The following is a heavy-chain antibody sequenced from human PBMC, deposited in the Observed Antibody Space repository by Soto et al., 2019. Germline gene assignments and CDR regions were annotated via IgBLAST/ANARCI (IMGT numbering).Heavy chain of an antibody. CDR1: GVSFRSFS. Sequence: GGSLRLSCAASGVSFRSFSMNWVRQAPGKGLEWISYIRGSITSYAESVKGRITISRDNAKNSLYLQMSSLRAEDTAVYYCVRDQFYAFDYWGQGTLVTVSS. J-gene: IGHJ4*02. CDR2: IRGSIT. V-gene: IGHV3-48*04. CDR3: VRDQFYAFDY. D-gene: IGHD3-16*01.